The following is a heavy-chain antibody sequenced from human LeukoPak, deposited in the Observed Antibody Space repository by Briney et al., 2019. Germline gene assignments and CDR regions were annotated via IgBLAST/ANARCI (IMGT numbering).Heavy chain of an antibody. V-gene: IGHV3-7*01. J-gene: IGHJ5*02. Sequence: GGSLRLSCADSGFTFSTYWMTWVRHAPGKGLEWVASIKADGSEKYYVDSVKGRFTISRDNAKRSLYLQMNGLRPEDTAVYYCARDVAEGRFDPWGQGTLVTVSS. CDR1: GFTFSTYW. CDR2: IKADGSEK. CDR3: ARDVAEGRFDP.